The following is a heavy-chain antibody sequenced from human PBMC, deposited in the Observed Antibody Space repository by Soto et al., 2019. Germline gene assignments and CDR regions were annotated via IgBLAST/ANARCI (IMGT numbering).Heavy chain of an antibody. CDR3: ARRIQLWFRAYYYYGMDV. Sequence: AETLSLTCAVYGGSFSGYYWSWIRQPPGKGLEWIGEINHSGSTKYNPSLKSRVTISVDTSKNQFSLKLSSVTAADTAVYYCARRIQLWFRAYYYYGMDVWGQGTTVTVSS. CDR1: GGSFSGYY. CDR2: INHSGST. V-gene: IGHV4-34*01. D-gene: IGHD5-18*01. J-gene: IGHJ6*02.